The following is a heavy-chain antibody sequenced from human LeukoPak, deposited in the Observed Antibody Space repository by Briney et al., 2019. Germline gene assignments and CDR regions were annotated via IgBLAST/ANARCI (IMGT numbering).Heavy chain of an antibody. J-gene: IGHJ5*02. CDR2: IYYSGST. CDR3: ARADYGANWFDP. Sequence: SETLSLTCTVSGGSISSYYWSWIRRPPGKGLEWIGYIYYSGSTNYNPSLKSRATISVDTSKNQFSLKLSSVTAADTAVYYCARADYGANWFDPWGQGTLVTVSS. D-gene: IGHD4-17*01. CDR1: GGSISSYY. V-gene: IGHV4-59*01.